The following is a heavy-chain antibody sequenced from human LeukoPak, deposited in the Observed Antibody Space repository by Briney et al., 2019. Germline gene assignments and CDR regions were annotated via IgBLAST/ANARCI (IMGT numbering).Heavy chain of an antibody. D-gene: IGHD3-16*01. Sequence: ASVKVSCKASGYTFTGYCMHWVRQAPGQGLEWMGWISPNSGDTKYSQKFQGRVTMTRDTSISTAYMELSRLRSDDTAVYYCATQRGSYLWGTDFDYWGQGTLVTVSS. V-gene: IGHV1-2*02. CDR2: ISPNSGDT. CDR1: GYTFTGYC. J-gene: IGHJ4*02. CDR3: ATQRGSYLWGTDFDY.